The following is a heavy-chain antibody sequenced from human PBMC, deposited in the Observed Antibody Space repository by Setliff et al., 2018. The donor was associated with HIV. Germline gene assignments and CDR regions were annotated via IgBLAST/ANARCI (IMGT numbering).Heavy chain of an antibody. D-gene: IGHD2-2*01. V-gene: IGHV2-5*02. Sequence: GSGPTLVNPTQTLTLTCTFSGFSLSTSGVGVGWIRQPPGKALEWLALIYWDDDKRYSPSLKSRLTITKDASKDQVVLTMTNIDPVDTATYYCAHLPFMRLPGYYFDYWGQGTLVTVSS. CDR1: GFSLSTSGVG. J-gene: IGHJ4*02. CDR2: IYWDDDK. CDR3: AHLPFMRLPGYYFDY.